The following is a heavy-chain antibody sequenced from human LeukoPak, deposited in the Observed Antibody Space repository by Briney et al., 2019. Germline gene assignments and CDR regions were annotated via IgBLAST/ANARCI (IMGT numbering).Heavy chain of an antibody. D-gene: IGHD3-10*01. CDR1: GGSISSYY. J-gene: IGHJ4*02. CDR2: IYYSGST. V-gene: IGHV4-59*01. CDR3: ARGLFLYGSGSYSYYFDY. Sequence: SETLSLTCTVSGGSISSYYWSWIRQPPGKGLEWIGYIYYSGSTNYNPSLKSRVTISVDTSKNQFSLKLSSVTAADTAVYYCARGLFLYGSGSYSYYFDYWGQGTLVTVSS.